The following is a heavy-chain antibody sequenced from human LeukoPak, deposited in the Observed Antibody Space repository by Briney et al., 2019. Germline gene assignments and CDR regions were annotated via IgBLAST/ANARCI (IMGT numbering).Heavy chain of an antibody. CDR2: IFPILGIA. CDR3: ARDDYGGAAPDY. V-gene: IGHV1-69*04. J-gene: IGHJ4*02. CDR1: GYTFTSYA. Sequence: SVKVSCKASGYTFTSYAMHWVRQAPGQRLEWMGRIFPILGIANYAQKFQGRVTITADKSTSTAYMELSSLRSEDTAVYYCARDDYGGAAPDYWGQGTLVTVSS. D-gene: IGHD4/OR15-4a*01.